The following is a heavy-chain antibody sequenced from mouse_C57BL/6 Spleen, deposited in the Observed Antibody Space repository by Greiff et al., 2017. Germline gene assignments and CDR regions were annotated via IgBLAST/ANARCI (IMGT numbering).Heavy chain of an antibody. V-gene: IGHV3-6*01. Sequence: EVQLQESGPGLVKPSQSLSLTCSVTGYSITSGYYWNWIRQFPGNKLEWMGYISYDGSNNYNPSLKNRISITRDTSKNQFFLKLNSVTTEDTATYYCARIARVDYAMDYWGQGTSVTVSS. CDR2: ISYDGSN. CDR1: GYSITSGYY. J-gene: IGHJ4*01. CDR3: ARIARVDYAMDY. D-gene: IGHD1-1*02.